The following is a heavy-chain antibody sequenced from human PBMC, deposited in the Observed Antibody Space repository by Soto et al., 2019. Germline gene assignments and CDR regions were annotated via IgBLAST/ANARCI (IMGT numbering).Heavy chain of an antibody. Sequence: SETLSLTCTVSGGFVNSDTHSWSWIRQTPGKRLEWIGFIYSGGSTKNPSLRSRVTMSVDTSKNQFSLKLRSVIDADTAVYHCARFVRSCSATTCSTRADVWGQGITVTVSS. CDR1: GGFVNSDTHS. J-gene: IGHJ6*02. D-gene: IGHD2-2*01. CDR2: IYSGGST. V-gene: IGHV4-61*01. CDR3: ARFVRSCSATTCSTRADV.